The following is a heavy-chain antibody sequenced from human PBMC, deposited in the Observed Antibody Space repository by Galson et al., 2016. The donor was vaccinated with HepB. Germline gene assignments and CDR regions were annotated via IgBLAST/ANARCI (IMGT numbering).Heavy chain of an antibody. CDR1: GDSFTRYW. CDR3: ARLHVPFIGMSWFDP. CDR2: IYPGDSDT. J-gene: IGHJ5*02. D-gene: IGHD1-26*01. Sequence: QSGAEVKKPGESLRISCKGSGDSFTRYWIAWVRQTPVKGLEWMGSIYPGDSDTTYNTSFQGQVTISADKSISTAYVQWSSLQASDTAMYYCARLHVPFIGMSWFDPWGQGTLVTVSS. V-gene: IGHV5-51*01.